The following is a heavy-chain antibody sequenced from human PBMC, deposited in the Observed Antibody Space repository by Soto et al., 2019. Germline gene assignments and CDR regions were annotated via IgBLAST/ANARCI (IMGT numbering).Heavy chain of an antibody. CDR2: IYYSGNT. CDR1: HGSISSSSYY. Sequence: XETLSLSCTVSHGSISSSSYYWGWIRQPPGRGLEWLGSIYYSGNTYYNPSLKSRVTMSVDTSKNQFSLKLTSVTAADTAVYFCARQNLWPDYYRLAMDLWGQGTMVTGSS. V-gene: IGHV4-39*01. CDR3: ARQNLWPDYYRLAMDL. D-gene: IGHD3-22*01. J-gene: IGHJ6*02.